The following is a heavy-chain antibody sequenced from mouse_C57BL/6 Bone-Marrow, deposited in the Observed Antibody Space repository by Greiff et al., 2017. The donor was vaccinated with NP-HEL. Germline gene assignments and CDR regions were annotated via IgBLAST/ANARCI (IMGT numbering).Heavy chain of an antibody. CDR1: GFNIKDDY. J-gene: IGHJ3*01. CDR3: TTEYYSNYGGFAY. CDR2: IDPENGDT. D-gene: IGHD2-5*01. Sequence: VQLQQSGAELVRPGASVKLSCTASGFNIKDDYMHWVKQRPEQGLEWIGWIDPENGDTEYASKFQGKATITADTSSNQAYLQLSSLTSEDTAVYYCTTEYYSNYGGFAYWGQGTLVTVSA. V-gene: IGHV14-4*01.